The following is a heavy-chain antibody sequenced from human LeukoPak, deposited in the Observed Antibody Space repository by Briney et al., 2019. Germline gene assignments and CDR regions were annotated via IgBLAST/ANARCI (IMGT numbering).Heavy chain of an antibody. CDR3: ASSDVRYCSSTSCYQGPFDY. J-gene: IGHJ4*02. CDR2: IIPIFGTA. V-gene: IGHV1-69*05. Sequence: GASVKVSCKASEGTFSSYAISWVRQAPGQGLEWMGGIIPIFGTANYAQKFQGRVTITTDESTSTAYMELSSLRSEDTAVYYCASSDVRYCSSTSCYQGPFDYWGQGTLVTVSS. D-gene: IGHD2-2*01. CDR1: EGTFSSYA.